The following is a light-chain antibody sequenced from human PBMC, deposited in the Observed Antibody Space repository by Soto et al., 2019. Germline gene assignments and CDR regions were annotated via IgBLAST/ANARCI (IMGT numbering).Light chain of an antibody. CDR1: SSNIGAGYD. CDR3: QSYAIRLSVSVV. V-gene: IGLV1-40*01. Sequence: HSVLTQPPSVSGAPGQRVTISCTGSSSNIGAGYDVQWYQQLPGAAPRLLIFGNTNRPSGVPDRFSGSRSGTSASLAISGIQAEDEADYYCQSYAIRLSVSVVFGGGTKLTVL. CDR2: GNT. J-gene: IGLJ2*01.